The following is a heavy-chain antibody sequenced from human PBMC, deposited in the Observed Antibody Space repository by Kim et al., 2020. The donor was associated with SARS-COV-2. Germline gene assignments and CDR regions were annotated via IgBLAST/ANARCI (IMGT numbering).Heavy chain of an antibody. CDR3: AREGAGYSYGPGGFDY. CDR1: GYTFTGYY. V-gene: IGHV1-2*04. Sequence: ASVKVSCKASGYTFTGYYMHWVRQAPGQGLEWMGWINPNSGGTNYAQKFQGWVTMTRDTSISTAYMELSRLRSDDTAVYYCAREGAGYSYGPGGFDYWGQGTLVTVSS. D-gene: IGHD5-18*01. J-gene: IGHJ4*02. CDR2: INPNSGGT.